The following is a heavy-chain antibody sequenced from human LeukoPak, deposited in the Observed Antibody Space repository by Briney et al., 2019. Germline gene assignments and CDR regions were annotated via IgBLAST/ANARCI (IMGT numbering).Heavy chain of an antibody. CDR2: INHRGDT. J-gene: IGHJ4*03. V-gene: IGHV4-34*01. CDR1: GGSFSTYY. D-gene: IGHD1-1*01. CDR3: ARGPSISETGYFDY. Sequence: SETLSLTCAVYGGSFSTYYWSWIRQSPGKGLEWIAEINHRGDTNYNPSVKSRVTISVDTSKSQFSLKVSSLTAADTAVYYCARGPSISETGYFDYWGQGTLVTVSS.